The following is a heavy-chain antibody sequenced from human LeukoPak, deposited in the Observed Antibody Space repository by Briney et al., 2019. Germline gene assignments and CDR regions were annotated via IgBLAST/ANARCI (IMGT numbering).Heavy chain of an antibody. CDR2: ISGSGGST. V-gene: IGHV3-23*01. CDR3: AKGRGVVVITPFDY. Sequence: GGSLRLSCAASGFTFSSYAMSWVRQAPGKGLEWVSAISGSGGSTYYADSVKGRFTISGDNSKNTLYLQMNSLRAEDTAVYYCAKGRGVVVITPFDYWGQGTLVTVSS. D-gene: IGHD3-22*01. CDR1: GFTFSSYA. J-gene: IGHJ4*02.